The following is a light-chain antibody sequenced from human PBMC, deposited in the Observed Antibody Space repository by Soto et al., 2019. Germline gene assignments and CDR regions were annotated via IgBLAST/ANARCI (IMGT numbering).Light chain of an antibody. V-gene: IGKV3-11*01. J-gene: IGKJ5*01. CDR1: QSVSSY. CDR2: DAS. Sequence: EIVLTQSPATLSLSPGERATLSCRASQSVSSYLAWYQQKPGQAPRLLIYDASNRATGIPDRFSGSGSGTDFTLPISSLEPEDFAVYYCQQRSNWHRIPLGQGTRLEMK. CDR3: QQRSNWHRIP.